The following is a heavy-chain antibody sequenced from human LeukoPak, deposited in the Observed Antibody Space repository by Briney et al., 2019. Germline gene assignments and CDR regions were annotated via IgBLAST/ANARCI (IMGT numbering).Heavy chain of an antibody. J-gene: IGHJ3*02. CDR3: VRGFFDSSGYSNPFDI. CDR2: IYYTGNT. D-gene: IGHD3-22*01. CDR1: GDSISSSY. V-gene: IGHV4-59*01. Sequence: SETLSLTCTVSGDSISSSYWSWLRRPPEKRLEWIGYIYYTGNTNYNPSLKSRVTLSVDMSKNQFSLNLNSVTAADTAVYYCVRGFFDSSGYSNPFDIWGQGTMVTVSS.